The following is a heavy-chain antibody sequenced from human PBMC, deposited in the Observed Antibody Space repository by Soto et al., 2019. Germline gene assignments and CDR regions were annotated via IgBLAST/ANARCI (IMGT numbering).Heavy chain of an antibody. V-gene: IGHV1-69*13. CDR3: ARGVNYDSSGYYYFY. CDR1: GGTFSSYA. CDR2: IIPIFGTA. D-gene: IGHD3-22*01. J-gene: IGHJ4*02. Sequence: SVKVSCKASGGTFSSYAIDWVRQAPGQGLEWMGGIIPIFGTANYAQKFQGRITITADESTSTAYMELRSLRSEDTAVYYCARGVNYDSSGYYYFYWGQGTLVTVSS.